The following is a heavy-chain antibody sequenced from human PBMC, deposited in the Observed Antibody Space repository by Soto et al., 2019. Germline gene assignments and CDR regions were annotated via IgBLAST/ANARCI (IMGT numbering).Heavy chain of an antibody. D-gene: IGHD2-15*01. CDR3: ARDLGGWPDY. CDR1: VYTFTSYA. V-gene: IGHV1-3*01. CDR2: INAGNGNT. J-gene: IGHJ4*02. Sequence: PSVKVCCKASVYTFTSYAMHWVRQAPGQRLEWMGWINAGNGNTKYSQKFQGRVTITRDTSASTAYMGLSSLRSEDTAVYYCARDLGGWPDYWGQGTLVTVSS.